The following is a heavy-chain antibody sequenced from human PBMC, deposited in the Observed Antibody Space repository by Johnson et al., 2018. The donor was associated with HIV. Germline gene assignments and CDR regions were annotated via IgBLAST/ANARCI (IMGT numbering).Heavy chain of an antibody. CDR1: GFTFNSYG. CDR3: AKVRGGVVPAAKEAFDI. Sequence: QVQLMESGGRVVQPGRSLRLSCAASGFTFNSYGMHWVRQAPGKGLEWVAVIWYDGSNKYYADSVKGRFTISRDNSRNTLYLQMNSLRAEETAGYYCAKVRGGVVPAAKEAFDIWGQGTMVTVSS. CDR2: IWYDGSNK. V-gene: IGHV3-33*06. J-gene: IGHJ3*02. D-gene: IGHD2-2*01.